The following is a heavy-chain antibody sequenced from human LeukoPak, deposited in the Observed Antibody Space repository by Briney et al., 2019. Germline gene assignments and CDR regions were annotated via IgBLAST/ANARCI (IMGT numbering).Heavy chain of an antibody. D-gene: IGHD3-3*01. Sequence: TGGSLRLSCAASGFTFSSYAMGWVRQAPGKGLEWVSAISGSGGSTYYADSVKGRFTISRDNSKNTPYLQMNSLRAEDTAVYYCAKAPSPVLRFLEWLNGIDYWGQGTLVTVSS. CDR1: GFTFSSYA. J-gene: IGHJ4*02. V-gene: IGHV3-23*01. CDR3: AKAPSPVLRFLEWLNGIDY. CDR2: ISGSGGST.